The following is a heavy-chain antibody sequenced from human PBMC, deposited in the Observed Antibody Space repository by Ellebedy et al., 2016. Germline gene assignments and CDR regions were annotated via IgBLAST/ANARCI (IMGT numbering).Heavy chain of an antibody. CDR3: ARDWDPTGYYFGYYYGMDV. V-gene: IGHV3-33*01. CDR1: GFTFSSYG. CDR2: IWYDGSNK. D-gene: IGHD3-9*01. Sequence: GGSLRLXXAASGFTFSSYGMHWVRQAPGKGLEWVAVIWYDGSNKYYADSVKGRFTISRDNSKNTLYLQMNSLRAEDTAVYYCARDWDPTGYYFGYYYGMDVWGQGTTVTVSS. J-gene: IGHJ6*02.